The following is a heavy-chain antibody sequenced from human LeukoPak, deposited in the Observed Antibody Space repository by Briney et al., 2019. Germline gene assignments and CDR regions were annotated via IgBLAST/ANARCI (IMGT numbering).Heavy chain of an antibody. CDR1: GFTFSSYS. V-gene: IGHV3-48*04. D-gene: IGHD1-1*01. Sequence: PGGSLRLSCAAPGFTFSSYSMNWVRQAPGKGLEWVSYIGSSGNTIYYADSVKGRFTIPRDNAKNSLYLQMNSLRAEDTAVYYCARSAGTWFDPWGQGTLVTVSS. CDR2: IGSSGNTI. CDR3: ARSAGTWFDP. J-gene: IGHJ5*02.